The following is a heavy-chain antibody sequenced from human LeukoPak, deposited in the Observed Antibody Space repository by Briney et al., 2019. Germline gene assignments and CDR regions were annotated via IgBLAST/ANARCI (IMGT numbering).Heavy chain of an antibody. CDR3: ARLYGSGSYRDYSFDY. J-gene: IGHJ4*02. CDR2: ISGSGGST. CDR1: GFTFSTYA. V-gene: IGHV3-23*01. D-gene: IGHD3-10*01. Sequence: GGSLRLSCAASGFTFSTYAMSWVRQAPGKGLEWVSTISGSGGSTYYADSVQGRFTISRDNSKKTLYLQMNSLRAEDTAVYYCARLYGSGSYRDYSFDYWGQGTLVTVSS.